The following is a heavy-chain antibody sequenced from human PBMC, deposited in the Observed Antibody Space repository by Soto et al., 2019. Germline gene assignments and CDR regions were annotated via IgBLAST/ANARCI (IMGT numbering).Heavy chain of an antibody. CDR3: ERDFFLPPTTVTTYGVFDI. D-gene: IGHD4-17*01. CDR2: IKQDGSEK. J-gene: IGHJ3*02. V-gene: IGHV3-7*01. Sequence: GGSLRLSCAASGFTFSSYWMSWVRQAPGKGLEWVANIKQDGSEKYYVDSVKGRFTISRDNAKNSLYLQMNSLRAEDTAVYYCERDFFLPPTTVTTYGVFDIGGQGKMVPV. CDR1: GFTFSSYW.